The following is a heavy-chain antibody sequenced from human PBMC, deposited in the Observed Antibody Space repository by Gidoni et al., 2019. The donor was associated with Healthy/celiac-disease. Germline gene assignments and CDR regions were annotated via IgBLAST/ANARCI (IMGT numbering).Heavy chain of an antibody. Sequence: QVQLQQWGAGLLKPSETLSLPCAVYVGSFSGYYWSWIRQPPGKGLEWIGEINNSGSPNYNPSLKWRVTISLDTSKNQFSLKLSAVTAADTAVYYCARAYKGWGGTVLKDYWVQGTLVTVSA. J-gene: IGHJ4*02. V-gene: IGHV4-34*01. D-gene: IGHD1-26*01. CDR3: ARAYKGWGGTVLKDY. CDR1: VGSFSGYY. CDR2: INNSGSP.